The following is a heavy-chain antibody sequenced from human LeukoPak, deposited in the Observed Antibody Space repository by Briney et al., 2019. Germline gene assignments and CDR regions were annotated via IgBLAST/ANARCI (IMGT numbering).Heavy chain of an antibody. CDR1: GDSVSSNSGS. CDR2: IYYRSRWHY. CDR3: VSGGDWGFGWYFDV. D-gene: IGHD7-27*01. J-gene: IGHJ2*01. Sequence: SQTLSLTCAISGDSVSSNSGSWSWIRQSPSRGPEWLGRIYYRSRWHYEYEVSVQNRISISPDTTKNQFYLQLNSMSPDDSAVYYCVSGGDWGFGWYFDVWGRGALVTVSS. V-gene: IGHV6-1*01.